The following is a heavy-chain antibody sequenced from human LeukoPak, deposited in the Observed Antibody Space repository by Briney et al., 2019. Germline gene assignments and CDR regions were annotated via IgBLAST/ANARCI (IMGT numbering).Heavy chain of an antibody. CDR3: ARDPNGDYIGAFEF. CDR2: ITSGGAP. Sequence: GGSLRLSCAASGFTFSNYAGMWVRQAPGQGLEGVSAITSGGAPRYADSVKGRFTISRDNSKNTLYLQMNSLRAEDTAQYFCARDPNGDYIGAFEFWGQGTLVTVSS. J-gene: IGHJ4*02. D-gene: IGHD4-17*01. CDR1: GFTFSNYA. V-gene: IGHV3-23*01.